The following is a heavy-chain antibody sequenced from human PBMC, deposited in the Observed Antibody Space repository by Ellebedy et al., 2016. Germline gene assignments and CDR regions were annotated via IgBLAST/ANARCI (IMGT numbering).Heavy chain of an antibody. CDR3: ARLYGDYLKADY. CDR1: GGSISSYY. CDR2: IYYSGST. J-gene: IGHJ4*02. D-gene: IGHD4-17*01. V-gene: IGHV4-59*08. Sequence: GSLRLXCTVSGGSISSYYWSWIRQPPGKGLEWIGYIYYSGSTNYNPSLKSRVTISVDTPKNQFSLKLSSVTAADTAVYYCARLYGDYLKADYWGQGTLVTVSS.